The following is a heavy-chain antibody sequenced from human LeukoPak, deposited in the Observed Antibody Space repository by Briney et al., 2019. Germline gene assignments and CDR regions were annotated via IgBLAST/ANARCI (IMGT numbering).Heavy chain of an antibody. Sequence: PSETLSLTCAVSGYSISSGYYWGWIRQPPRKGLEWIGSIYHSGSTYYNPSLKSRVTISVDTSKNQFSLKLSSVTAADTAVYYCARQGYCSSTSCYIGWFDPWGQGTLVTVSS. D-gene: IGHD2-2*02. V-gene: IGHV4-38-2*01. J-gene: IGHJ5*02. CDR1: GYSISSGYY. CDR2: IYHSGST. CDR3: ARQGYCSSTSCYIGWFDP.